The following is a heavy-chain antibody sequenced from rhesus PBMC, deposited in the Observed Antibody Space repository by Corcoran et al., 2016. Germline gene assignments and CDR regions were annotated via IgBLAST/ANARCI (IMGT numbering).Heavy chain of an antibody. CDR2: FYSNTENI. Sequence: QVQLQESGPGLVTPSEPLSLTFAVSGDSFSSPNWWTWIRPPPGKGREWIGSFYSNTENIDYNPSLNKRVTISKDTSKNQFSLKLSSVTAADTAVYYCARGAGGNRYDVWGPGVLVTVSS. D-gene: IGHD4-29*01. J-gene: IGHJ5-1*01. CDR3: ARGAGGNRYDV. V-gene: IGHV4S12*01. CDR1: GDSFSSPNW.